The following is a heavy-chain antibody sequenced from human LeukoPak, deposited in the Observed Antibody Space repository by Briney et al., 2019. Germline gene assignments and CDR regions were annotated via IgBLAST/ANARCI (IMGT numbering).Heavy chain of an antibody. J-gene: IGHJ4*02. D-gene: IGHD6-13*01. V-gene: IGHV6-1*01. CDR1: GDNVSSNIAA. CDR3: ARDVSWRIDY. Sequence: SQTLSLTCAISGDNVSSNIAAWNWIRQSPSRGLEWLGRTYYRSRWYYDYALSVRSRITINPYTSKNQFSLQLNSVTPEDTAVYYCARDVSWRIDYWGQGTLVTVSS. CDR2: TYYRSRWYY.